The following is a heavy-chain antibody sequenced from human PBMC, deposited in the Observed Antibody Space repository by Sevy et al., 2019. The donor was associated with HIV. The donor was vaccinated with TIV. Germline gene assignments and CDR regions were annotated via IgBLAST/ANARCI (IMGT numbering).Heavy chain of an antibody. V-gene: IGHV3-23*01. Sequence: GGSLRLSCAASGFTFSSYAMSWVRQAPGKGLEWVSAIRGSGGSTSYADSVKGRFTISRDNSENTLYLQMNSLRAEDTAVYYCAKTWYSGYDDYWGQGTLVTVSS. CDR1: GFTFSSYA. CDR3: AKTWYSGYDDY. D-gene: IGHD5-12*01. CDR2: IRGSGGST. J-gene: IGHJ4*02.